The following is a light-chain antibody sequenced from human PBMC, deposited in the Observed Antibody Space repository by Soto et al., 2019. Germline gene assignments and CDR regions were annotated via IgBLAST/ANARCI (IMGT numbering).Light chain of an antibody. Sequence: QSVLTQPPSASGTPGQRLTISCSGSSGNIGSNSVTWYQQLPGTAPKVLIHSNDRRPSGVPDRFSGSKSGTSASLAISGLLSDDEADYYCAAWDDSLNGLVFGGGTKLTVL. CDR1: SGNIGSNS. J-gene: IGLJ2*01. CDR2: SND. V-gene: IGLV1-44*01. CDR3: AAWDDSLNGLV.